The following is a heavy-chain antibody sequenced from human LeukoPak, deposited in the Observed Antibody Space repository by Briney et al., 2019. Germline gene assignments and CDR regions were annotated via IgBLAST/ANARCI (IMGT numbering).Heavy chain of an antibody. CDR2: IYYSGST. CDR3: ARASWRSSWYFDY. V-gene: IGHV4-30-4*01. D-gene: IGHD6-13*01. J-gene: IGHJ4*02. CDR1: GGSISSGDYY. Sequence: LXXXVXGGSISSGDYYWSWIRQPPGKGLXXFGYIYYSGSTYYNPSLKSRVTISVDTSKNQFSLKLSSVTAADTAVYYCARASWRSSWYFDYWGQGTLVTVSS.